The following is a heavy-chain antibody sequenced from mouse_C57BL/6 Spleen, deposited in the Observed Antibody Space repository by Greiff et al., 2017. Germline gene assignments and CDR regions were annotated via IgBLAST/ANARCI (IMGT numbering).Heavy chain of an antibody. CDR2: INPNNGGT. V-gene: IGHV1-22*01. J-gene: IGHJ1*03. CDR3: SRNEFGGNYRYFEV. CDR1: GYTFTDYN. D-gene: IGHD1-1*02. Sequence: VQLQQSGPELVKPGASVKMSCKASGYTFTDYNMHWVKQSHGKSLEWIGYINPNNGGTSYNQKFKGKATWTVDKSSSTAYMELRSLTSEDSAVYYCSRNEFGGNYRYFEVWGTGTAVTVSS.